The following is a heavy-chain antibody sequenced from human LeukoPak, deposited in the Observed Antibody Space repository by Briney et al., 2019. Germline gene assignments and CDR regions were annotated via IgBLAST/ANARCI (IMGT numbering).Heavy chain of an antibody. D-gene: IGHD3-10*01. J-gene: IGHJ3*02. Sequence: SETLSLTCTVSGGSISSYYWSWIRQPPGKGLEWIEYIYYSGSTNYNPSLKSRVTISVDTSKNQFSLKLSSVTAADTAVYYCARAVLTMVRVSFAFDIWGQGTMVTVSS. CDR1: GGSISSYY. CDR3: ARAVLTMVRVSFAFDI. V-gene: IGHV4-59*01. CDR2: IYYSGST.